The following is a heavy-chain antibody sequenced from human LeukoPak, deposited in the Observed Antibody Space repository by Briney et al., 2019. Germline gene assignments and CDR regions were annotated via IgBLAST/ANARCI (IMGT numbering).Heavy chain of an antibody. V-gene: IGHV1-46*01. CDR1: GYTFTDYN. J-gene: IGHJ5*02. D-gene: IGHD1-26*01. CDR3: ARGHSGQDYYALNWFDP. Sequence: ASVKVSCKTSGYTFTDYNLHWVRQAPGQRLEWMGIIKPSGGDTSYAQTFQGRVFMTRDTSTSTVYMELSSLKSEDTAVYYCARGHSGQDYYALNWFDPWGQGTLVTVSS. CDR2: IKPSGGDT.